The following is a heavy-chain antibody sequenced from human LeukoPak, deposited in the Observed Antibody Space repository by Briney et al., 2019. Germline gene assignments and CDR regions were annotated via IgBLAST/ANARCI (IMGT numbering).Heavy chain of an antibody. D-gene: IGHD4-17*01. Sequence: GGSLRLSCAASGFTFSSYAMSWVRQAPGKGLEWVSGISGSGGSTYYADSVKGRFSISRDNSRNTLYLQMNSLRAEDTAVHYCAKVTGDYGAFDIWGQGTMVTVSS. V-gene: IGHV3-23*01. CDR1: GFTFSSYA. CDR3: AKVTGDYGAFDI. CDR2: ISGSGGST. J-gene: IGHJ3*02.